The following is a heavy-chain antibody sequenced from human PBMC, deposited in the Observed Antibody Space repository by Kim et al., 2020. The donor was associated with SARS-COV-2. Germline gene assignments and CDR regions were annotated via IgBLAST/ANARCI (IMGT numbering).Heavy chain of an antibody. D-gene: IGHD1-26*01. CDR3: AKSETHPGSWVDP. Sequence: ADCVKGRFTISRDNSKNTLSLQMNSLRAEDTDVYYCAKSETHPGSWVDPWGRGTLVSVSS. J-gene: IGHJ5*02. V-gene: IGHV3-23*01.